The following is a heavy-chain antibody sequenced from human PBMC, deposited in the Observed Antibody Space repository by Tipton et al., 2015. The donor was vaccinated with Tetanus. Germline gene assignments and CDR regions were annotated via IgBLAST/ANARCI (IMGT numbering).Heavy chain of an antibody. D-gene: IGHD1-14*01. J-gene: IGHJ4*02. CDR3: ARGTGDY. CDR2: IYYSGSS. V-gene: IGHV4-34*01. Sequence: TLSLTCAVYGASFSDYYWSWIRQAPGKGLEWIGSIYYSGSSYYNPSLESRVTISLDTSKNRFSLKLSSVTAADTAVYYCARGTGDYWGQGTLVTVSS. CDR1: GASFSDYY.